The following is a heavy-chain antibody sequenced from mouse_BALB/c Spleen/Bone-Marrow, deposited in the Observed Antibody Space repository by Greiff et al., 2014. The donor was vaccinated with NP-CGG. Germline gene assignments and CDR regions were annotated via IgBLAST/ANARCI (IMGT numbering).Heavy chain of an antibody. D-gene: IGHD1-3*01. CDR2: IRLKSNNYAT. Sequence: LQQSGGGLVQPGGSMKLSCVASGFTFSNYWMNWVRQSPEKGLEWVAVIRLKSNNYATHYAESVKGRFTISRDDSKSSVYLQMNNLRTEDTGIYYCTRSGAFAYWGQGTLVTVSA. CDR1: GFTFSNYW. V-gene: IGHV6-6*02. CDR3: TRSGAFAY. J-gene: IGHJ3*01.